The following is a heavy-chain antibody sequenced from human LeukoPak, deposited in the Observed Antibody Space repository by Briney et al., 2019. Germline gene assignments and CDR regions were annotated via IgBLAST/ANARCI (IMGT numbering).Heavy chain of an antibody. Sequence: SQTLSLTCTVSGGSISSASYYWRWLRQPAGTGLEGVGSIYHSGSTYYNPSLKSRVTISVDTSKNQFSLKLSSVTAADTAVYYCARIGVAASNYFDYWGQGTLVTVSS. D-gene: IGHD6-13*01. CDR3: ARIGVAASNYFDY. CDR2: IYHSGST. J-gene: IGHJ4*02. V-gene: IGHV4-39*07. CDR1: GGSISSASYY.